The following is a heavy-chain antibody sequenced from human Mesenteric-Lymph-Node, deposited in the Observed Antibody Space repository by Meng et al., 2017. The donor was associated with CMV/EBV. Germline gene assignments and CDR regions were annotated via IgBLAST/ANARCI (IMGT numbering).Heavy chain of an antibody. V-gene: IGHV4-39*07. CDR1: GGSISSSSYY. Sequence: SETLSLTCTVSGGSISSSSYYWGWIRQPPGKGLEWIGSIYYSGSTYYNPSLKSRVTISVDTSKNQFSLKLSSVTAADTAVYYCARASRYYDSSGYYENAFDIWGQGTTVTVSS. D-gene: IGHD3-22*01. CDR3: ARASRYYDSSGYYENAFDI. CDR2: IYYSGST. J-gene: IGHJ3*02.